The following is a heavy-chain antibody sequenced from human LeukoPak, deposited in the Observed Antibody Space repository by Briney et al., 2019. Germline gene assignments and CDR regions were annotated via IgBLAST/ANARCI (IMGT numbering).Heavy chain of an antibody. CDR2: FDPENGKT. CDR3: GTKRWAAAGPIDF. CDR1: GHTLSDLS. J-gene: IGHJ4*02. V-gene: IGHV1-24*01. D-gene: IGHD6-13*01. Sequence: GASVKVSCKVSGHTLSDLSMHWVRQAPGKGLEWMGGFDPENGKTVYAKKFQGRVTLTEDTSRDTGYMEVSSLRSEDTAVYYCGTKRWAAAGPIDFWGQGTLVTVYS.